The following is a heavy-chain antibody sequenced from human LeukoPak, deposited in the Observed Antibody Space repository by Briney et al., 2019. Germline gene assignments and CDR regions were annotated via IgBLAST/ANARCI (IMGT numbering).Heavy chain of an antibody. V-gene: IGHV3-30-3*01. CDR2: ISYDGSNK. Sequence: GGSLRLSCAASGFTFSSYAMHWVRQAPGKGMEWVAVISYDGSNKYYADSVKGRFTISRDNSKNTLYLQMNSLRAEDTAVYYCARAPDYCTNGVCYTSFSFDYWGQGTLVTVSS. CDR3: ARAPDYCTNGVCYTSFSFDY. J-gene: IGHJ4*02. D-gene: IGHD2-8*01. CDR1: GFTFSSYA.